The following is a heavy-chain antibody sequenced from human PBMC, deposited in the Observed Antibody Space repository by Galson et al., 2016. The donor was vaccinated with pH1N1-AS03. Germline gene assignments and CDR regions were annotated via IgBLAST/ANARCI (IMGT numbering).Heavy chain of an antibody. D-gene: IGHD5/OR15-5a*01. J-gene: IGHJ4*02. CDR3: HSSVYDRDGYFDY. CDR2: IYYSGST. CDR1: GDSFSGYY. Sequence: TLSLTCTVSGDSFSGYYWTWIRQPPGKGLEWIGYIYYSGSTNYDPSLKSRVTISVDTSKNQFSLKLNSVTAADTAVYYCHSSVYDRDGYFDYWGQGTLVTVSS. V-gene: IGHV4-59*01.